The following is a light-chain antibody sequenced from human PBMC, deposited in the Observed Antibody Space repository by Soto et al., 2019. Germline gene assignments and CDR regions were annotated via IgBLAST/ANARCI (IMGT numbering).Light chain of an antibody. CDR2: EVT. J-gene: IGLJ1*01. CDR3: CSYTSNSTYV. Sequence: QSVLTQPASVSGSPGQSITISCTGTSSDVGAYNYVSWYQQHPGKAPELMIYEVTNRPSGISNRFSGSKSGNTASLTISGLHTEDEADYYCCSYTSNSTYVFGTGTKLTVL. V-gene: IGLV2-14*01. CDR1: SSDVGAYNY.